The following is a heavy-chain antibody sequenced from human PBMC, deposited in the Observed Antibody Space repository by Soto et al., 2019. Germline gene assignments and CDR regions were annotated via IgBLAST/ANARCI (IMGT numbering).Heavy chain of an antibody. CDR1: GFTFNNHA. CDR2: IGHSGYSI. V-gene: IGHV3-23*01. Sequence: DVQLLESGGGLIQSGGSLRLSCAASGFTFNNHAMAWVRQAPGKGLEWVSSIGHSGYSINYGDSVKGRFTISRDNSKNMLFLEMNGLRAEDTAVYYCARSDDKDILTGCYNWGQGALVTVSS. CDR3: ARSDDKDILTGCYN. J-gene: IGHJ4*02. D-gene: IGHD3-9*01.